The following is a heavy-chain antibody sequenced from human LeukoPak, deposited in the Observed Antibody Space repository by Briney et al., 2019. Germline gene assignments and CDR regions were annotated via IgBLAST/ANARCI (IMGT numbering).Heavy chain of an antibody. CDR2: ISGSGGST. CDR1: GFTFSSYA. D-gene: IGHD6-19*01. CDR3: ARARGWLGRGFDY. V-gene: IGHV3-23*01. J-gene: IGHJ4*02. Sequence: PGGSLRLSCAASGFTFSSYAMSWVRQAPGKGLEWVSAISGSGGSTYYADSVKGRFTISRDNSKNTLYLQMNSLRAEDTAVYYCARARGWLGRGFDYWGQGTLVTVSS.